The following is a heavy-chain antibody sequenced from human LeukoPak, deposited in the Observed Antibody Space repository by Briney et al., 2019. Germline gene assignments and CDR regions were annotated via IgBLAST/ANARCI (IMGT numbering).Heavy chain of an antibody. CDR1: GFTFSSYW. CDR3: AKMYYYESSGYSLGAY. Sequence: GGSLRLSCAASGFTFSSYWMSWVRQAPGKGLEWVANIKQDGSEKYYVDSVKGRFTISRDNAKNTLYLQMNSQRAEDTAIYYCAKMYYYESSGYSLGAYWGQGTLVTVSS. CDR2: IKQDGSEK. D-gene: IGHD3-22*01. V-gene: IGHV3-7*03. J-gene: IGHJ4*02.